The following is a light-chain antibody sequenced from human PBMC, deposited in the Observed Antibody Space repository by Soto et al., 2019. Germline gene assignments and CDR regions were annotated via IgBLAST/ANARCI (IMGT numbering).Light chain of an antibody. CDR2: TAS. V-gene: IGKV1-39*01. CDR3: QQTYTFPLT. CDR1: QGISDY. Sequence: DIRMTPSPSSLSASVGDTVTITCRASQGISDYLSWFQHKPGEAPKLLIYTASSLQGGVPLRFSGAGSRTDFSLTISGLQPEDSATYYCQQTYTFPLTFGQGTRVDIK. J-gene: IGKJ1*01.